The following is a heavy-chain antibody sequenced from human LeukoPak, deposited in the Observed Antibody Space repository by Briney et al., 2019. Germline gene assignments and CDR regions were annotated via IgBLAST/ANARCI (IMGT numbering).Heavy chain of an antibody. V-gene: IGHV4-4*02. D-gene: IGHD1-26*01. CDR2: IYHAGNT. CDR3: ASGSYYFDY. Sequence: PSETLSLTCAVPGGSISSSNWWTWVRQPPGKGLEWIGEIYHAGNTNYNPSLKSRVTISVNKSKNQFSLKLTSVTAADTAVYYCASGSYYFDYWGQGTLVTVSS. CDR1: GGSISSSNW. J-gene: IGHJ4*02.